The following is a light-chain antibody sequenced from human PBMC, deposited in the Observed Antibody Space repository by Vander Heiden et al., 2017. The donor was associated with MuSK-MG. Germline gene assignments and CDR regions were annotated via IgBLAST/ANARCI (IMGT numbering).Light chain of an antibody. V-gene: IGLV2-8*01. CDR2: EVT. CDR3: ISYSGSTQVV. CDR1: SSDVGGYNS. J-gene: IGLJ2*01. Sequence: QSALTQPPSASGSPGQSVTISCTGTSSDVGGYNSVSWYQQHPGKAPKRRMYEVTKRPSGVPDRFSGSKSGNTASLTVSGLQAADEAHDYCISYSGSTQVVIGGGTKLNV.